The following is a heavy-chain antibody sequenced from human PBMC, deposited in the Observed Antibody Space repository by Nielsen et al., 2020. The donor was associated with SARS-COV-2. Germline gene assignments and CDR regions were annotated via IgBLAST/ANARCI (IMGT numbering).Heavy chain of an antibody. CDR3: ARMVYGSGSYEFDF. V-gene: IGHV2-70*04. D-gene: IGHD3-10*01. Sequence: SGPTLVKPTQTLTLTCPFSGFSISTTGMRLNWIRQPPGRALEWLARIDWDDDTFYNTSLKIRLTISKDTSKNQVVLTMTNMDPVDTATYYCARMVYGSGSYEFDFWGQGTLVTVSS. J-gene: IGHJ4*02. CDR1: GFSISTTGMR. CDR2: IDWDDDT.